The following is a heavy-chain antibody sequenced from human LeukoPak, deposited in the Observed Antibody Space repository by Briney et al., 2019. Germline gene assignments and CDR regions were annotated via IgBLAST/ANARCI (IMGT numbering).Heavy chain of an antibody. Sequence: PSETPSLTCTLSGGSFSSYYWSWIRQPPGKGLEWIGYIYYSGSTNYNPSLKSRVTISVDTSKNQFSLKLSSVTAADTAVYYCARVVWFGENRTYYFDYWGQGTLVTVSS. CDR1: GGSFSSYY. J-gene: IGHJ4*02. D-gene: IGHD3-10*01. CDR3: ARVVWFGENRTYYFDY. V-gene: IGHV4-59*08. CDR2: IYYSGST.